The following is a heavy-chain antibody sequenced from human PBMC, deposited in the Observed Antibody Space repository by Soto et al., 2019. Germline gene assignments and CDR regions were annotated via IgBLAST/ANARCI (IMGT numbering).Heavy chain of an antibody. Sequence: PSETLSLTCTVSGGSISSGGYYWSWIRQHPGKGLEWIGCIYYSGSTYYNPSLKSRVTISVDTSKNQFSLKLSSVTAADTAVYYCARRIGFGGIAARDYYYYMDVWGKGTTVTVSS. CDR1: GGSISSGGYY. V-gene: IGHV4-31*03. D-gene: IGHD6-6*01. J-gene: IGHJ6*03. CDR2: IYYSGST. CDR3: ARRIGFGGIAARDYYYYMDV.